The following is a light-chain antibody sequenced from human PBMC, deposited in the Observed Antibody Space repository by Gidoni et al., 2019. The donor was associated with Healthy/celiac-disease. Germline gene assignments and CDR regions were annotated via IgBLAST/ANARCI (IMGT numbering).Light chain of an antibody. CDR1: QSISSY. CDR2: AAS. CDR3: QQSYSTPRT. Sequence: DIQMTQSPFSLSASVGDRVTITCRASQSISSYLNWYQQKPGKAPRLLIYAASSLQGGVPSRFSGSGSGTDFTLTISSLQPEDFATYYGQQSYSTPRTFGQGTKVEIK. V-gene: IGKV1-39*01. J-gene: IGKJ1*01.